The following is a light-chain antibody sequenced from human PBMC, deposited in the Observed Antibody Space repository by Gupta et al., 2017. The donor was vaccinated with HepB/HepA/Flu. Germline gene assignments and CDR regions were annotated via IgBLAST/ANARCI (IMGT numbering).Light chain of an antibody. V-gene: IGLV3-25*03. J-gene: IGLJ3*02. Sequence: SYELTQPPSVSVSPGQTARITCSGDALPKQHVYWYQQKTGQAPVLVIYKDSKRPSGIPERFSGSSAGTTAKLTIRGVRAEDETDYYGQSADSGGGSGVFGGGTKLTVL. CDR1: ALPKQH. CDR2: KDS. CDR3: QSADSGGGSGV.